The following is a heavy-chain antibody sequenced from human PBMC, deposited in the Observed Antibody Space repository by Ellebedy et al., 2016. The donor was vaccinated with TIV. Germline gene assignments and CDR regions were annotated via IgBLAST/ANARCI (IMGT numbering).Heavy chain of an antibody. CDR3: AKGFDILTGYADY. Sequence: GGSLRLSXAASGFTFSSYAMSWVRQAPGKGLEWVSAISGSGGSTYYADSVKGRFTISRDNSKNTLYLQMNSLRADDTAVYYCAKGFDILTGYADYWGQGTLVTVSS. V-gene: IGHV3-23*01. J-gene: IGHJ4*02. CDR2: ISGSGGST. D-gene: IGHD3-9*01. CDR1: GFTFSSYA.